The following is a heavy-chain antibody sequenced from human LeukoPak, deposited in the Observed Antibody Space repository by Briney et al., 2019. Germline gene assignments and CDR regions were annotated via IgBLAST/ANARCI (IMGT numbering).Heavy chain of an antibody. Sequence: PSETLSLTCTVSGGSISSSRYYWGWIRQPPVKGLEWIGYIYYSGSTFYNPSLKSRVTVSLDTSRDQFSLKLNSVTAADTAVYFCARHVRDGYNYIGYWGQGTLVTVYS. V-gene: IGHV4-39*01. CDR3: ARHVRDGYNYIGY. D-gene: IGHD5-24*01. CDR1: GGSISSSRYY. CDR2: IYYSGST. J-gene: IGHJ4*02.